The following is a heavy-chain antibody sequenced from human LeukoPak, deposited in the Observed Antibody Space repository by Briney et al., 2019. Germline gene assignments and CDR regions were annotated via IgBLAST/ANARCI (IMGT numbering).Heavy chain of an antibody. Sequence: GGSLRLSCAASGFTFDDYAMHWVRQAPGKGLQWVSLISGDGGSTYYAVSVKGRFTISRDNRKNSLYLQMNSLRTEDTALYYCAKDKETSMVRVFDYWGQGTLVTVSS. CDR3: AKDKETSMVRVFDY. CDR1: GFTFDDYA. CDR2: ISGDGGST. J-gene: IGHJ4*02. D-gene: IGHD5-18*01. V-gene: IGHV3-43*02.